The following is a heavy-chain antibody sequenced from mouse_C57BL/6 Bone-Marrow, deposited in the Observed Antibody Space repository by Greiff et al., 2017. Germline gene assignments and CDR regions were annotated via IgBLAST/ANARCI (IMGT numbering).Heavy chain of an antibody. D-gene: IGHD1-1*01. V-gene: IGHV1-55*01. J-gene: IGHJ2*02. Sequence: VQLQQPGAELVKPGASVKMSCKASGYTFTSYWITWVKQRPGQGLEWIGDINPTSGRTNYNEKFQSKAILTVDTSSNTAYMQLSSLTSEDSAVLYCASVGPLSRYFDTWGQGPSLTVSS. CDR3: ASVGPLSRYFDT. CDR2: INPTSGRT. CDR1: GYTFTSYW.